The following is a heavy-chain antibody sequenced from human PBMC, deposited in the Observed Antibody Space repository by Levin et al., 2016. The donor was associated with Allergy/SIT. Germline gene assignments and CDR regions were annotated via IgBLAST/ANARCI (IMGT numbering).Heavy chain of an antibody. Sequence: SETLSLTCTVSGDSVSNGAYYWSFIRQHPGKGLEWIGYIYHSGSTNYNPSLKSRVTISVDSTKNQFSLNVTSVTAADTAVYFCARLTTFWYFDVWGRGSLVTVSS. J-gene: IGHJ2*01. CDR1: GDSVSNGAYY. V-gene: IGHV4-31*03. D-gene: IGHD1-1*01. CDR2: IYHSGST. CDR3: ARLTTFWYFDV.